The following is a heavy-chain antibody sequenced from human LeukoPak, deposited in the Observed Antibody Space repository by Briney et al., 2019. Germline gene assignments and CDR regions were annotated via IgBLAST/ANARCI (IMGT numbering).Heavy chain of an antibody. D-gene: IGHD5-18*01. J-gene: IGHJ4*02. CDR3: ARRNTAMVAGLDY. V-gene: IGHV1-8*01. Sequence: GASVKVSCKASGYTFTTYDINWVRQATGQGLEWMGWMNPNSGNTGYAQKFQGRVTMTRNTSISTAFMELSGPRSEDTAVYFCARRNTAMVAGLDYWGQGSLVTVSS. CDR1: GYTFTTYD. CDR2: MNPNSGNT.